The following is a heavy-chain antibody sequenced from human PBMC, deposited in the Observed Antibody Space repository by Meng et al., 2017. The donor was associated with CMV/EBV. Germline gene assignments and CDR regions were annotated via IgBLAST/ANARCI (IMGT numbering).Heavy chain of an antibody. CDR1: GGSFSGYY. CDR3: ARKITMVRGVISRESWLDY. Sequence: SETLSLTCAVYGGSFSGYYWSWIRQPPGKGLEWIGEINHSGSTNYNPSLKSRVTISVDTSKNQFSLKLSSVTAADTAVYYCARKITMVRGVISRESWLDYWGQGTLVTVSS. D-gene: IGHD3-10*01. CDR2: INHSGST. V-gene: IGHV4-34*01. J-gene: IGHJ4*02.